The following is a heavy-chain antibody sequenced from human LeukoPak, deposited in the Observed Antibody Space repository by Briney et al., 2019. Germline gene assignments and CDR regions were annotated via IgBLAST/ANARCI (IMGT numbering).Heavy chain of an antibody. J-gene: IGHJ4*02. CDR1: GESFSAYY. CDR2: INHNAST. CDR3: ARPRAYLGGSCHFDY. D-gene: IGHD2-15*01. V-gene: IGHV4-34*01. Sequence: SETLSLTCAVYGESFSAYYWSWIRQSPGKGLEWIGEINHNASTNYNPSLKSRVTISVDTSKNQFSLKLSSVTAADTAVYYCARPRAYLGGSCHFDYWGQGTLVTVSS.